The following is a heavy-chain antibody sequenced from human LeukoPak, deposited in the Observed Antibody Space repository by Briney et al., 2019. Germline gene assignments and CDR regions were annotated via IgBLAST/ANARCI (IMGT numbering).Heavy chain of an antibody. D-gene: IGHD3-22*01. CDR2: ISGDGGST. CDR3: AKETYYYDSSGPDAFDI. J-gene: IGHJ3*02. Sequence: PGGSLRLSCAASGFTFDDYAMHWVRQAPGKGLEWVSLISGDGGSTYYAGSVKGRFTISRDNSKNSLYLQMNSLRTEDTALYYCAKETYYYDSSGPDAFDIWGQGTMVTVSS. V-gene: IGHV3-43*02. CDR1: GFTFDDYA.